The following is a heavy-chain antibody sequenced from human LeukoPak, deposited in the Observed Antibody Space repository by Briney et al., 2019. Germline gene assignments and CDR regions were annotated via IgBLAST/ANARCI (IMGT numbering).Heavy chain of an antibody. CDR1: GFTFSSYW. J-gene: IGHJ6*03. CDR2: IKQDGSEK. V-gene: IGHV3-7*01. Sequence: PGGSLRLSCAASGFTFSSYWMSWVRQAPGKGLEWVANIKQDGSEKYYVDSVKGRFTISRDNAKNSLYLQMNSLRAEDTAVYYCARDDIESYSYYYMDVWGKGTTVTVSS. D-gene: IGHD5-24*01. CDR3: ARDDIESYSYYYMDV.